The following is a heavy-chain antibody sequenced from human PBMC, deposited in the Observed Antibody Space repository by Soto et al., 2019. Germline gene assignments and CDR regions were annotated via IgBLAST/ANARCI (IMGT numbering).Heavy chain of an antibody. CDR2: IIPILGIA. Sequence: SVKVSCKASGGTFSSYTISWVRQAPGQGLEWMGRIIPILGIANYAQKFQGRVTITADKSTSTAYMELSSLRSEDTAVYYCARDRCSGGSCYDYWGQGTLVTVSS. CDR3: ARDRCSGGSCYDY. CDR1: GGTFSSYT. J-gene: IGHJ4*02. V-gene: IGHV1-69*04. D-gene: IGHD2-15*01.